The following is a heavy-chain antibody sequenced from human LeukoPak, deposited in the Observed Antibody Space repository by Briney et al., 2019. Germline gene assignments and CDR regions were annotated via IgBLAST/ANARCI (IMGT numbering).Heavy chain of an antibody. D-gene: IGHD6-19*01. CDR2: IIPILGIA. CDR1: GGTFSSYA. CDR3: ASATGGLHSSGWPNREKDYWYFDL. V-gene: IGHV1-69*04. Sequence: GASVKVSCKASGGTFSSYAISWVRQAPGQGLEWMGRIIPILGIANYAQKFQGRVTITADKSTSTAYMELSSLRSEDTAVYYCASATGGLHSSGWPNREKDYWYFDLWGRGTLVTVSS. J-gene: IGHJ2*01.